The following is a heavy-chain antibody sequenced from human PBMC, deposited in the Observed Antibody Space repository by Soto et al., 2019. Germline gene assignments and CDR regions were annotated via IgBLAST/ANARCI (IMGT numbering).Heavy chain of an antibody. D-gene: IGHD1-1*01. Sequence: GASVKVSCKASGYTFTGYYMHWVRQAPGQGLEWMGWINPNSGGTNYAQKFQGWVTMTRDTSISTAYMELSRLRSDDTAVYYCARDNTGTTVYYGMDVWGQGTTVTVSS. V-gene: IGHV1-2*04. J-gene: IGHJ6*02. CDR1: GYTFTGYY. CDR2: INPNSGGT. CDR3: ARDNTGTTVYYGMDV.